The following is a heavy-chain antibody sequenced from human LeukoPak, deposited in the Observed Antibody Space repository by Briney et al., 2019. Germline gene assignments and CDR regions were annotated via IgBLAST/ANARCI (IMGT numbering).Heavy chain of an antibody. CDR3: AKSDYYDSSGYYYGSDY. Sequence: PGGSLRLSCAASGFTLSTYAMSWVRQVPAKGLEWVSAISTTTYYADFVEGRFTISRDNSKNTLYVQMNSLRAEDTAVYYCAKSDYYDSSGYYYGSDYWGQGTLVTVSS. V-gene: IGHV3-23*01. CDR1: GFTLSTYA. J-gene: IGHJ4*02. CDR2: ISTTT. D-gene: IGHD3-22*01.